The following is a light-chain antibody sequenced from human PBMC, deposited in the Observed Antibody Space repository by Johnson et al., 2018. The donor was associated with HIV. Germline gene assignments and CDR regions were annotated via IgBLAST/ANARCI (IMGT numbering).Light chain of an antibody. J-gene: IGLJ1*01. Sequence: QSVLTQPPSVSAAPGQKVTISCSGSSSNIGNNYVSWYQQLPGTAPKLLIYRNNQRPSGVPDRFSGSKSGTSASLAISGLQSEDEADYYCAAWDDSLNGYVFGTGTKLTVL. CDR1: SSNIGNNY. V-gene: IGLV1-47*01. CDR2: RNN. CDR3: AAWDDSLNGYV.